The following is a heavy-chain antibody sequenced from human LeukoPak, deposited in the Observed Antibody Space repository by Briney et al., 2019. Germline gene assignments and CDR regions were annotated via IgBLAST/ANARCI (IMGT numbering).Heavy chain of an antibody. CDR1: GGSISSYY. Sequence: SETLSLTCTVSGGSISSYYWSWIRQPPGKGLEWIGYILYSGTTNSNPSLKSRVNISLDTSNNQISLKLTSVTAADTAVFFCARMGGYSGYATHWGQGILVTVSS. V-gene: IGHV4-59*08. D-gene: IGHD5-12*01. CDR2: ILYSGTT. CDR3: ARMGGYSGYATH. J-gene: IGHJ4*02.